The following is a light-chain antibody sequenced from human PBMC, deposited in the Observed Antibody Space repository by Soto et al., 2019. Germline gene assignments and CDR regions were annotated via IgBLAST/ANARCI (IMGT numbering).Light chain of an antibody. Sequence: EIVVTQSPATLSVSPGERVTLSCRAIQSVSSSLAWYHRRPGQAPRLLIYDTSTRAPGIAARFSGSGSGTEFTLTISSLQSEDVAVYYCQQYVHWPPGTFGQGTKVDIK. CDR1: QSVSSS. CDR3: QQYVHWPPGT. CDR2: DTS. V-gene: IGKV3-15*01. J-gene: IGKJ1*01.